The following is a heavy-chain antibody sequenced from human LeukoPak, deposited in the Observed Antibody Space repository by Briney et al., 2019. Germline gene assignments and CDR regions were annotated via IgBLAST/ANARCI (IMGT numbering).Heavy chain of an antibody. D-gene: IGHD2-2*01. CDR3: ARATTYCSSTSCLEMATRGADFDY. CDR1: GGSFSGYY. J-gene: IGHJ4*02. CDR2: INHSGST. Sequence: SETLSLTCAVHGGSFSGYYWSWIRQPPGKGLEWIGEINHSGSTNYNPCLKSRVTISVDTSKKQSSVKLSSVTAADTAVYYCARATTYCSSTSCLEMATRGADFDYWGQGTLVTVSS. V-gene: IGHV4-34*01.